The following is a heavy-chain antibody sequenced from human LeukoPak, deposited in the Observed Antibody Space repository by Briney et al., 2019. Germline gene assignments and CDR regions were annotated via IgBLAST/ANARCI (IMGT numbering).Heavy chain of an antibody. V-gene: IGHV1-69*13. D-gene: IGHD5-24*01. Sequence: GASVEVSCKASGGTFSSYAISWVRQAPGQGLEWMGGIIPIFGTANYAQKFQGRVTITADESTSTAYMELSSLRSEDTAVYYCARSATDDSYFDYWGQGTLVTVSS. CDR2: IIPIFGTA. CDR3: ARSATDDSYFDY. CDR1: GGTFSSYA. J-gene: IGHJ4*02.